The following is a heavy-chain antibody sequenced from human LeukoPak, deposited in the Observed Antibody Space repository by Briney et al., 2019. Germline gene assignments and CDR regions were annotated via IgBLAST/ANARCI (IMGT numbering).Heavy chain of an antibody. J-gene: IGHJ3*02. CDR2: IWYDGSNK. CDR3: AKEGPGGYYYGSGRPKENAFDI. V-gene: IGHV3-33*06. Sequence: GGSLRLSCAASGFTFRSYWMSWVRQAPGKGLEWVAVIWYDGSNKYYADSVKGRFTISRDNSKNTLYLQMNSLRAEDTAVYYCAKEGPGGYYYGSGRPKENAFDIWGQGTMVTVSS. CDR1: GFTFRSYW. D-gene: IGHD3-10*01.